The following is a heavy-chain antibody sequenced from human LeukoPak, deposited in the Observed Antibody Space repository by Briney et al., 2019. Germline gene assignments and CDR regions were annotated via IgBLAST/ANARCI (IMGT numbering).Heavy chain of an antibody. CDR2: ISYDGSNK. V-gene: IGHV3-30*18. CDR1: GFTFSSYG. J-gene: IGHJ6*03. Sequence: GGSLRLSCAASGFTFSSYGMHWVRQAPGKGLEWVAVISYDGSNKYYVDSVKGRFTISRDNSKNTLYLQMNSLRGEDTAVYYCAKDQYYYDSSGYYPHYYYYYMDVWGKGTTVTVSS. CDR3: AKDQYYYDSSGYYPHYYYYYMDV. D-gene: IGHD3-22*01.